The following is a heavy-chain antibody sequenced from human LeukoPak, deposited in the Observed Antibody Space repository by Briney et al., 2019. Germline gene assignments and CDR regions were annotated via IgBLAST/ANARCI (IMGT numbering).Heavy chain of an antibody. D-gene: IGHD6-13*01. CDR2: IYTSGST. CDR3: ARDRDSRGYFDY. CDR1: GGSISTYS. Sequence: SETLSLTCSVSGGSISTYSWSWIRQPAGKGLEWIGRIYTSGSTNYNPSLKSRVTISVDTPKNQFSLKLSSVTAADTAVYYCARDRDSRGYFDYWGQGTLVTVSS. V-gene: IGHV4-4*07. J-gene: IGHJ4*02.